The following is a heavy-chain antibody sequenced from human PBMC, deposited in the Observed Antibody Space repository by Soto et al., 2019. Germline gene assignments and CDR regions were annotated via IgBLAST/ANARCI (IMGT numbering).Heavy chain of an antibody. CDR3: ARGLHSSGWYVPIDY. J-gene: IGHJ4*02. CDR1: GFTFSSYW. V-gene: IGHV3-7*03. CDR2: IKQDGSEK. D-gene: IGHD6-19*01. Sequence: GGSLRLSCAASGFTFSSYWMSWVRQAPGKGLEWVANIKQDGSEKYYVDSVKGRFTISRDNAKNSLYLQMNSLRAEDTAVYYCARGLHSSGWYVPIDYWGQGTLVTVSS.